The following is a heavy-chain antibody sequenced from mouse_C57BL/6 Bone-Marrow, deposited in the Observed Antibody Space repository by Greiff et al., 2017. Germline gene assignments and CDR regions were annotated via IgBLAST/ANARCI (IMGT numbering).Heavy chain of an antibody. D-gene: IGHD2-4*01. J-gene: IGHJ3*01. CDR2: IDPETGGT. Sequence: VKLEEPGAELVRPGASVTLSCKASGYTFTDYEMHWVKQTPGHGLEWIGTIDPETGGTAYNEKFKGKATLTADKSSSTAYMQLRSLTSEDSAVYYCTGEGYDYGDDGFADWGQGTLVTVSA. V-gene: IGHV1-15*01. CDR1: GYTFTDYE. CDR3: TGEGYDYGDDGFAD.